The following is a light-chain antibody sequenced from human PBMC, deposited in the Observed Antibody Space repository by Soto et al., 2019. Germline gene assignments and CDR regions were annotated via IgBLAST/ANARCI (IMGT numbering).Light chain of an antibody. J-gene: IGKJ5*01. CDR3: QHLDSYST. CDR2: AAS. V-gene: IGKV1-9*01. CDR1: QGIRSY. Sequence: DIQLTQSPSFLSASVGDRVTITCRASQGIRSYLAWYQQKPGKAPNLLIYAASTLQSGVPSRISGSGSGTEFTLTISSLQPEDFATYYCQHLDSYSTFGQGTRLEIK.